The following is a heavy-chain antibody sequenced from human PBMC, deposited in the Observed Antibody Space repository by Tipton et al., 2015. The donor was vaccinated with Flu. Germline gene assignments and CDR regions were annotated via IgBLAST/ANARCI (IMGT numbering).Heavy chain of an antibody. Sequence: SLRLSCAASGFAFSNYWMTWVRQAPGKGLEWVGNTKEDGSEKYYVDPVKGRFTIARDNAKNSMDLQMSSLRVEDTAVYYCARVISSGWYRGLDSWGQGTLVTVSS. CDR2: TKEDGSEK. J-gene: IGHJ4*02. D-gene: IGHD6-19*01. CDR3: ARVISSGWYRGLDS. CDR1: GFAFSNYW. V-gene: IGHV3-7*03.